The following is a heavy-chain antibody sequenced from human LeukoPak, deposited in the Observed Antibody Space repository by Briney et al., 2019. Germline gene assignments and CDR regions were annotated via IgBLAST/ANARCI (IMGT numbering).Heavy chain of an antibody. CDR2: ISYDESNE. CDR1: GFIFSSYT. J-gene: IGHJ4*02. D-gene: IGHD6-6*01. V-gene: IGHV3-30-3*01. Sequence: GGSLRLSCAASGFIFSSYTVHWVRQAPGKGLEWVAVISYDESNEYYSDSVKGRFTVSRDNSKNTLYLQMNSLRTEDTAVYYCARDLYSSSSGSFDYWGQGTLVTVSS. CDR3: ARDLYSSSSGSFDY.